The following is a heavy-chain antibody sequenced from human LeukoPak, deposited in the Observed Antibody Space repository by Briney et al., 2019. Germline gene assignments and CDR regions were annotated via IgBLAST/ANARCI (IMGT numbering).Heavy chain of an antibody. D-gene: IGHD3-22*01. Sequence: GESLKISCKGSGYSFTSYWIGWVRQMPGKGLEWMGIIYPGDSDTRYSPSFQGQVTISADKSISTAYLQWSSLKASDTAMYYCATWANYYDSSGYYYRGKGNWFDPWGQGTLVTVSS. CDR1: GYSFTSYW. V-gene: IGHV5-51*01. J-gene: IGHJ5*02. CDR3: ATWANYYDSSGYYYRGKGNWFDP. CDR2: IYPGDSDT.